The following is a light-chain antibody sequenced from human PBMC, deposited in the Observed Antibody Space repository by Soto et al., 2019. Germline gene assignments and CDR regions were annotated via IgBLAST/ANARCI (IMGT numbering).Light chain of an antibody. CDR3: CSYTDLDSVV. CDR1: SSDVGKYDA. V-gene: IGLV2-23*02. J-gene: IGLJ2*01. CDR2: EVT. Sequence: QSVLAQPASVSGSPGQSITISCSGTSSDVGKYDAVSWYQQHPGKAPKFIIYEVTKRPSGISDRFSGSKSGNTASLTISGLQAEDEAHYYCCSYTDLDSVVFGGGTKLTVL.